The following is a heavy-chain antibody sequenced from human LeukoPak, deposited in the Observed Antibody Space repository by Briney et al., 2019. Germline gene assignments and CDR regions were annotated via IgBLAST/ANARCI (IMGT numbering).Heavy chain of an antibody. J-gene: IGHJ4*02. CDR3: SRGDDSYKQGNF. CDR2: LHYSGTP. CDR1: DDSISTNSYY. V-gene: IGHV4-39*01. Sequence: SETLSLTSTVSDDSISTNSYYWTWIRQPPGKGLEWVASLHYSGTPYYSPSLSSRISIFVDTSKRQFSLQVRSVTASDTALYYCSRGDDSYKQGNFWGQGTLVTVSS. D-gene: IGHD5-24*01.